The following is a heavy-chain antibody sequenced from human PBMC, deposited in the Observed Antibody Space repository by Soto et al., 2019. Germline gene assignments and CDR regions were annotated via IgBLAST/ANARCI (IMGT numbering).Heavy chain of an antibody. V-gene: IGHV6-1*01. CDR2: TYYRSRWYN. J-gene: IGHJ4*02. CDR3: VREFPYYVSSDSYLDY. CDR1: GVSVSCNSAA. Sequence: SQTLSLTCAISGVSVSCNSAAWNWIRQSPSRGLEWLGRTYYRSRWYNDYAVSVKSRITVTPDTSKNQFSLHLNSVTPEDTAVCYCVREFPYYVSSDSYLDYWGQGALVTVSS. D-gene: IGHD3-16*01.